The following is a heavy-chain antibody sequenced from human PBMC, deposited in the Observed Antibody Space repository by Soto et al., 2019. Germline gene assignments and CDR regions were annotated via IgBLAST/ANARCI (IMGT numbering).Heavy chain of an antibody. J-gene: IGHJ3*02. CDR1: GFTFSGSA. V-gene: IGHV3-73*01. CDR3: LRPFVTKDDAFDI. Sequence: EVQLVESGGGLVQPGGSLTLSCAASGFTFSGSAMHWVRQASGKGLEWVGRIRSKANSYATAYAASVKGRFTISRDESKNTAYLQMNSLKTEDTAVYYCLRPFVTKDDAFDIWGQGTMVTVSS. D-gene: IGHD4-4*01. CDR2: IRSKANSYAT.